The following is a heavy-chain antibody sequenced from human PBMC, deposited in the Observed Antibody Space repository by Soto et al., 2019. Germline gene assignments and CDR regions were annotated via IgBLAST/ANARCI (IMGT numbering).Heavy chain of an antibody. CDR1: GFTFSSYS. D-gene: IGHD4-17*01. J-gene: IGHJ4*02. CDR2: ISSSSSTI. V-gene: IGHV3-48*01. Sequence: PGGSLRLSCAASGFTFSSYSMNWVRQAPGEGLEWVSYISSSSSTIYYADSVKGRFTISRDNAKNSLYLQMNSLRAEDTAVYYCASSYGDYEFDYWGQGTLVTVSS. CDR3: ASSYGDYEFDY.